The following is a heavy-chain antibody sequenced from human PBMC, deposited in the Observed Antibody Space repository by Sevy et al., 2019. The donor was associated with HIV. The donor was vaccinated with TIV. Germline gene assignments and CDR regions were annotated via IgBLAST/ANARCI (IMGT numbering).Heavy chain of an antibody. J-gene: IGHJ4*02. Sequence: GGSLRLSCAASGFTFSGHAMSWVRQAPGKGLEWVSIIRSNGGTIYYGDSVKGRFTVSRDNSKNTLYVQMNSLREEDTAIYYCAKGRGGWPVGQYYFDYWGQGTLVTVSS. CDR1: GFTFSGHA. CDR2: IRSNGGTI. D-gene: IGHD6-19*01. CDR3: AKGRGGWPVGQYYFDY. V-gene: IGHV3-23*01.